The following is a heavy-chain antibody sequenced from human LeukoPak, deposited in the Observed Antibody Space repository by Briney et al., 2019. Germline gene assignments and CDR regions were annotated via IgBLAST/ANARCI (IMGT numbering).Heavy chain of an antibody. Sequence: SETLSLTCTVSGGSISSYYWSWLRQPPGKGLEWIGYFYYVGSTNSNPSLKSRVTISMDTSKSQVSLKLSSVTAADTAVYYCATNYDGVLNDAFDIWGQGIMVAVSS. CDR1: GGSISSYY. CDR3: ATNYDGVLNDAFDI. J-gene: IGHJ3*02. D-gene: IGHD4-23*01. CDR2: FYYVGST. V-gene: IGHV4-59*08.